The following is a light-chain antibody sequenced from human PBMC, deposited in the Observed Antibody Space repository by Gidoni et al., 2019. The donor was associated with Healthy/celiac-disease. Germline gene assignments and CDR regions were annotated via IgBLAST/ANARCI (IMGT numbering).Light chain of an antibody. V-gene: IGKV1-39*01. CDR2: AAS. CDR1: QSISSY. J-gene: IGKJ2*01. Sequence: DIQMTQSPSSLSASVGDRVTITCRASQSISSYLKWDHQKPGKATKLLIYAASSLQSGVPSRFSGSGSGTDFTLNSSSLQPEDFATYYCQQSYSTPRRYTFGQGTKLEIK. CDR3: QQSYSTPRRYT.